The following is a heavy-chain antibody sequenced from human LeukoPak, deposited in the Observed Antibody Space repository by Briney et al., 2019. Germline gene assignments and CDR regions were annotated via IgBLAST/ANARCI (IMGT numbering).Heavy chain of an antibody. CDR2: ISTYNGNT. J-gene: IGHJ4*02. CDR1: GYTFTNYG. CDR3: ARGAISTAAAGPPAN. V-gene: IGHV1-18*01. Sequence: GASVTVSCKASGYTFTNYGIRWVRQAPGRGLDWMGRISTYNGNTKYAQKLQGRVTMTTDTSTSTAYMELRSLRSDDTAVYYCARGAISTAAAGPPANWGQGTLVTVSS. D-gene: IGHD6-13*01.